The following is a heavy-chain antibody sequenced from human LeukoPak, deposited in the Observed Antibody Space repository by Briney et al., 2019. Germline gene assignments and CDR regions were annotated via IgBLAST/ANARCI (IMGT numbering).Heavy chain of an antibody. CDR2: INPNSGGT. CDR3: ARDHSPQGAVAGLVYGMDV. D-gene: IGHD6-19*01. CDR1: GYTFTGYY. V-gene: IGHV1-2*02. Sequence: GASVKVSCKASGYTFTGYYMHWVRQAPGQGLEWMGWINPNSGGTNYAQKFQGRVTMTRDTSISTAYMELSRLRSDDTAVYYCARDHSPQGAVAGLVYGMDVWGQGTTVTVSS. J-gene: IGHJ6*02.